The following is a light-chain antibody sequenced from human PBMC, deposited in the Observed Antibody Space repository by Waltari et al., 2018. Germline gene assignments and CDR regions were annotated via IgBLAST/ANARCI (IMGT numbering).Light chain of an antibody. CDR1: SSDVGGYHY. CDR3: SSYTTSDTLI. CDR2: GVT. Sequence: QSALTQPASVSGSPGQSLTISCTGTSSDVGGYHYVSWYQQHPGGAPRLMIYGVTNRPSGVSIRFSGSKSGNTASLTISGLQPEDEADYYCSSYTTSDTLIFAGGTKLTVL. V-gene: IGLV2-14*03. J-gene: IGLJ2*01.